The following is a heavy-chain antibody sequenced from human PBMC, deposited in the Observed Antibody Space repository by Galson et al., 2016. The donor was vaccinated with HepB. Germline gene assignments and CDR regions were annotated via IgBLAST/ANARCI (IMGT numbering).Heavy chain of an antibody. Sequence: SETLSLTCTVSGGSISSSSYYWDWIRQPPGKGLEWIGSIYYSGSTHYNPSLKSRVTISVDTSKNQFSLKLSSVTAADTAVYYCARDPLGELSPPYYYGMDVWGQGTTVTVSS. D-gene: IGHD3-16*02. CDR1: GGSISSSSYY. CDR3: ARDPLGELSPPYYYGMDV. V-gene: IGHV4-39*07. CDR2: IYYSGST. J-gene: IGHJ6*02.